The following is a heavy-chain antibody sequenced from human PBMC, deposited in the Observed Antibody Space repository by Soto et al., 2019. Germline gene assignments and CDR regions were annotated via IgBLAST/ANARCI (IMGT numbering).Heavy chain of an antibody. CDR3: ARDGGDKSLTENSSGYPYGMDV. CDR1: GYTFTGYY. J-gene: IGHJ6*02. Sequence: GVPVKVSCKASGYTFTGYYMHWVRQDPGQGLEWMGWINPNSGGTNYAQKFQGWVTMTRDTSISTAYMELSRLRSDDTAVYYCARDGGDKSLTENSSGYPYGMDVWGQGSTVTVSS. D-gene: IGHD3-22*01. CDR2: INPNSGGT. V-gene: IGHV1-2*04.